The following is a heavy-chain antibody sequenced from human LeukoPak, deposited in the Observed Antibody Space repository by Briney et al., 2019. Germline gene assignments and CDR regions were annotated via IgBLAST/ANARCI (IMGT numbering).Heavy chain of an antibody. D-gene: IGHD3-22*01. CDR1: GYTLTSHW. V-gene: IGHV5-51*01. CDR3: ARRLSSGSFDL. J-gene: IGHJ4*02. Sequence: GESLKISCKGSGYTLTSHWIVWVRQMPGKGLEWMGIIYPYDSDTRYSPSFQGQVTISADKTISTAYLQWSSLKASDTAMYYCARRLSSGSFDLWAQGTLVTVSS. CDR2: IYPYDSDT.